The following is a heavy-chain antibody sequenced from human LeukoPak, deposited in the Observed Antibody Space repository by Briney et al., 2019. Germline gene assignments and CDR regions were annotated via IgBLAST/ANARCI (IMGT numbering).Heavy chain of an antibody. J-gene: IGHJ5*02. D-gene: IGHD6-6*01. V-gene: IGHV3-21*01. Sequence: GGSLRLSCAASGFTFSSYSMNWVRQAPGKGLEWVSSISSSSSYIYYADSVKGRFTISRDNAKNSLYLQMNSLRAEDTAVYYCARSLPSRIAARGVRFDPWGQGTLVTVSS. CDR1: GFTFSSYS. CDR3: ARSLPSRIAARGVRFDP. CDR2: ISSSSSYI.